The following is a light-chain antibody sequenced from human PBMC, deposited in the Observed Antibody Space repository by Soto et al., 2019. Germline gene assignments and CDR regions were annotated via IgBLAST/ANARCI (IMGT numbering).Light chain of an antibody. J-gene: IGKJ5*01. CDR2: GAS. CDR3: QQCGSSPIT. CDR1: QSVSSSY. V-gene: IGKV3-20*01. Sequence: EIVWTQSPGTLSLSPGERATLSCRASQSVSSSYLAWYQQKPGQAPRLLIYGASSRATGIPDRFSGSGSGTDFTLTISRLVPEDFAVYYCQQCGSSPITFGQGTRLEIK.